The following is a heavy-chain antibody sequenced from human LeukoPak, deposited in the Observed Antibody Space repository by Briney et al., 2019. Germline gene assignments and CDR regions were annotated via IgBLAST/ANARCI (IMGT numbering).Heavy chain of an antibody. Sequence: ASVKVSCKASGYTFTCYYMHWVRQAPGQGLEWMGWINPNSGGTNYAQKFQGRVTMTRDTSISTAYMELSRLRSDDTAVYYCARDRLSGSYEFDYWGQGTLVTVSS. J-gene: IGHJ4*02. V-gene: IGHV1-2*02. CDR2: INPNSGGT. CDR3: ARDRLSGSYEFDY. D-gene: IGHD1-26*01. CDR1: GYTFTCYY.